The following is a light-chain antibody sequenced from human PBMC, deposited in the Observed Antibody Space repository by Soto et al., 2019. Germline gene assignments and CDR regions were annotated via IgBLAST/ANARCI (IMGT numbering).Light chain of an antibody. CDR3: QQYGTSEII. Sequence: VLTQSPGTLSLSPGERATLSCRASQSLTNSFIAWYQQRPGQAPRLLIYDTSSRASGIPDRFSGSGSGTDFTLTISRLETEDFAVFYCQQYGTSEIIFGQGTRL. CDR2: DTS. V-gene: IGKV3-20*01. J-gene: IGKJ5*01. CDR1: QSLTNSF.